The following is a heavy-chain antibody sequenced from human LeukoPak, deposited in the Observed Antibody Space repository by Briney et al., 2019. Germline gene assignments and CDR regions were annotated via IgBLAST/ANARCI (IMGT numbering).Heavy chain of an antibody. CDR2: IYYSGST. J-gene: IGHJ4*02. CDR1: GGSFSGYY. V-gene: IGHV4-59*01. D-gene: IGHD3-22*01. Sequence: SETLSLTCAVYGGSFSGYYWSWIRQPPGKGLEWIGYIYYSGSTNYNPSLKSRVTISVDTSKNQFSLKLSSVTAADTAVYYCARDRNYYDSSGYYFDYWGQGTLVTVSS. CDR3: ARDRNYYDSSGYYFDY.